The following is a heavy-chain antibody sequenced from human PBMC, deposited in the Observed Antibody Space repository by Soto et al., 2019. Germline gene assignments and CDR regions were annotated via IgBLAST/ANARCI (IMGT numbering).Heavy chain of an antibody. D-gene: IGHD5-12*01. Sequence: QVQLQESGPGLVKPSETLSLTCTVSGGSISSYYWSWIRQPPGKGLEWIGYIYYSGSTNYNPSLKSRVTISVDTSKNQFSLKLSSVTAADTAVYYCARGSGVATPEAEYFDYWGQGTLVTVSS. CDR2: IYYSGST. J-gene: IGHJ4*02. V-gene: IGHV4-59*01. CDR1: GGSISSYY. CDR3: ARGSGVATPEAEYFDY.